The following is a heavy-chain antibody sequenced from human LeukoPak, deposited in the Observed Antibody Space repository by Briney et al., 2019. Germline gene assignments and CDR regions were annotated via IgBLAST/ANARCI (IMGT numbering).Heavy chain of an antibody. CDR1: GFTFSNYA. J-gene: IGHJ4*02. D-gene: IGHD6-13*01. CDR2: ISGSGGGT. CDR3: APDLRGSAWSLDD. Sequence: GGSLRLSCAASGFTFSNYAMGWLRQAPGKGLEWVSLISGSGGGTYFADSVKGRFTISRDNSKNTLYLQMDGLRAEDTAIYYCAPDLRGSAWSLDDWGQGTLVTVSS. V-gene: IGHV3-23*01.